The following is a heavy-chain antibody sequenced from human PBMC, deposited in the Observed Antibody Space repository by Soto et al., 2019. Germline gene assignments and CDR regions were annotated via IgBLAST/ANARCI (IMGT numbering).Heavy chain of an antibody. CDR1: GGSFSGYY. D-gene: IGHD6-13*01. CDR3: ARGPQQQLVLRYFDY. V-gene: IGHV4-34*01. CDR2: INHSGST. Sequence: PSETLSLTCAVYGGSFSGYYWSWIRQPPGKGLEWIGEINHSGSTNYNPSLKSRVTISVDTSKNQFSLKLSSVTAADTAVYYCARGPQQQLVLRYFDYWGQGTLVTAPQ. J-gene: IGHJ4*02.